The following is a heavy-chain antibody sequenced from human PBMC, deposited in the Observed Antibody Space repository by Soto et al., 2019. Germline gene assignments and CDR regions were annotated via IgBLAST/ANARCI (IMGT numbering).Heavy chain of an antibody. CDR3: AGAMFGYSDSSGLWAN. Sequence: ASVKVSCKASGGTFSSYAISWGRQAPGQALEWMGIINPSGGSTSYAQKFQGRVTMTRATSTSTVYMELSSLRSEDTAVYYCAGAMFGYSDSSGLWANWGQGTLVTVSS. CDR2: INPSGGST. CDR1: GGTFSSYA. J-gene: IGHJ4*02. D-gene: IGHD3-22*01. V-gene: IGHV1-46*01.